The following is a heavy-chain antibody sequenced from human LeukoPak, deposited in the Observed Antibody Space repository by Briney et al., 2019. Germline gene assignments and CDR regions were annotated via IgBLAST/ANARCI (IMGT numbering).Heavy chain of an antibody. D-gene: IGHD2-15*01. CDR1: GGTFSSYA. CDR2: IIPIFGTA. J-gene: IGHJ4*02. CDR3: ASAALGYCSGGSCPPGGY. V-gene: IGHV1-69*05. Sequence: SVKVSCKASGGTFSSYAISWVRQAPGQGLEWMGGIIPIFGTANYAQKFQGRVTITTDESTSTAYMELSSLRSEDTAVYSCASAALGYCSGGSCPPGGYWGQGTLVTVSS.